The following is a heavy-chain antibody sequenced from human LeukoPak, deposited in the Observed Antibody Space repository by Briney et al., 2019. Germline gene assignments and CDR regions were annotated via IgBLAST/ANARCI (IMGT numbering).Heavy chain of an antibody. D-gene: IGHD6-25*01. J-gene: IGHJ5*02. CDR2: IYPRDSQI. CDR1: GYHFTTYW. V-gene: IGHV5-51*01. CDR3: ARHTKRPQAGWFGP. Sequence: GESLKISFKASGYHFTTYWIGWVRQMPGKGLEYMGIIYPRDSQIRYSPSFQGQVTISADKSISTAYLQWTSLKASDTAIYYCARHTKRPQAGWFGPWGQGTLVTVSS.